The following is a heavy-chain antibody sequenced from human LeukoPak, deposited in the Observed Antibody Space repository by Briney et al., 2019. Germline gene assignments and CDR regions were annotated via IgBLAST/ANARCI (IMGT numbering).Heavy chain of an antibody. CDR3: AKSDCSSTSCYTDYYYYMDV. CDR2: IRYDGSNK. D-gene: IGHD2-2*02. J-gene: IGHJ6*03. V-gene: IGHV3-30*02. Sequence: GGSLRLSCAASGFTFSSYGMHWVRQAPGKGLEWVAFIRYDGSNKYYADSVKGRSTISRDNSKNTLYLQMNSLRAEDTAVYYCAKSDCSSTSCYTDYYYYMDVWGKGTTVTVSS. CDR1: GFTFSSYG.